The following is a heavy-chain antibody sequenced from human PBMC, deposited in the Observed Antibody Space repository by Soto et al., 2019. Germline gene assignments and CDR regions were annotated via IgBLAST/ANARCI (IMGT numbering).Heavy chain of an antibody. J-gene: IGHJ4*02. D-gene: IGHD3-10*01. CDR2: IYWNGIE. CDR3: AHGDPLDFHF. V-gene: IGHV2-5*01. Sequence: QITLRESGPALVKPTQTLTLTCTFSGFSLTTSGEAVGWIRQPPGKALEWLALIYWNGIERYSPSLKSKRSITKDTSKNHVVLTMANMDPVDTATYYCAHGDPLDFHFWGQGTLVTVSP. CDR1: GFSLTTSGEA.